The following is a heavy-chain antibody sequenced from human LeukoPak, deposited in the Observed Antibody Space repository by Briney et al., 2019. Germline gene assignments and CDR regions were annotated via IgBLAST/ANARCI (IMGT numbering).Heavy chain of an antibody. CDR1: GCTFSSST. J-gene: IGHJ6*02. Sequence: SVNVSCKSSGCTFSSSTISWVRQAPGQGLEWMGGVIPIFGAANYAQKFQGRVTINADESTTTAHMEISSLKSEDTGVYYCARTSRNLYGMDVWGQGTTVTVSS. D-gene: IGHD2-2*01. CDR3: ARTSRNLYGMDV. V-gene: IGHV1-69*01. CDR2: VIPIFGAA.